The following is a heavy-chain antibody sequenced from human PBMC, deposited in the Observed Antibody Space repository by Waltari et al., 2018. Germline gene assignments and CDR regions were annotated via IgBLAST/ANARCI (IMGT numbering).Heavy chain of an antibody. V-gene: IGHV3-30*01. CDR1: GFTFSSYA. D-gene: IGHD6-19*01. CDR3: ARDGFSGSGGFDY. J-gene: IGHJ4*02. Sequence: QVQLVESGGGVVQPGRSLRLSCAASGFTFSSYAMHWVRQAPGKGLEGVAVISYDGSNKYYADSVKGRFTISRDNSKNTLYLQMNSLRAEDTAVYYCARDGFSGSGGFDYWGQGTLVTVSS. CDR2: ISYDGSNK.